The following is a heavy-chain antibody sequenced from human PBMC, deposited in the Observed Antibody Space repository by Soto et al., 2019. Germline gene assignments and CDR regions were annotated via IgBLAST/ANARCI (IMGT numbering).Heavy chain of an antibody. CDR2: INPKSGAT. CDR3: VYYCAKSEYGGDDYRQYGLDV. Sequence: ASVKVSCKASGYRFTGYGLHWVRQAPGQGLQGMGWINPKSGATDYAQKCQGRVTMTREMSTNTAYLELSGLRSDDTTDDTAVYYCAKSEYGGDDYRQYGLDVWGQGTTVTVSS. CDR1: GYRFTGYG. D-gene: IGHD2-21*02. V-gene: IGHV1-2*02. J-gene: IGHJ6*02.